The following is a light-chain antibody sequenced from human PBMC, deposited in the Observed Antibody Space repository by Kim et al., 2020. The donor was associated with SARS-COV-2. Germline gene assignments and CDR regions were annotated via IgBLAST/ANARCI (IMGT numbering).Light chain of an antibody. Sequence: PGQSVTISCTRTSNDVGGYNFVSWYQQHPVKAPKLMIYDVSNRPSGVPDRYSGSKSGNTASLTISGLQPEDEADYYCCSYAGSYTVFGGGTQLTVL. CDR3: CSYAGSYTV. V-gene: IGLV2-11*03. CDR1: SNDVGGYNF. J-gene: IGLJ2*01. CDR2: DVS.